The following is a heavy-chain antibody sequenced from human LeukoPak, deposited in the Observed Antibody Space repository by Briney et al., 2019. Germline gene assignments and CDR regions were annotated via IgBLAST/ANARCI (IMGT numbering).Heavy chain of an antibody. Sequence: GGSLRLSCAASGSTFNAYNMNWFRQAPGKGLEWVSSTSSGSTYIYYAVSVKGRFTISRDNAKNSLYLQMSSLRAEDTAVYYCARGSNVQQRLDSFDFWGQGTLVTVSS. CDR1: GSTFNAYN. D-gene: IGHD6-25*01. CDR3: ARGSNVQQRLDSFDF. CDR2: TSSGSTYI. V-gene: IGHV3-21*01. J-gene: IGHJ4*02.